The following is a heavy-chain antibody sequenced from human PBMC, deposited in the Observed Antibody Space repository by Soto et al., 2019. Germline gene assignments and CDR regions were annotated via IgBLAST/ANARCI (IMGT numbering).Heavy chain of an antibody. CDR3: ARGVRLFRGSSHP. Sequence: QVHLQQWGAGLLKPSETLSLTCAVYGGSFSDTYWNWFRQPPGKGLEWIGEINHNTNTIYNPSLTSRVTISVHTSKNHFSLKLTSVTAADTAVYYCARGVRLFRGSSHPWGQGTLVTVSS. CDR2: INHNTNT. D-gene: IGHD2-15*01. CDR1: GGSFSDTY. V-gene: IGHV4-34*01. J-gene: IGHJ5*02.